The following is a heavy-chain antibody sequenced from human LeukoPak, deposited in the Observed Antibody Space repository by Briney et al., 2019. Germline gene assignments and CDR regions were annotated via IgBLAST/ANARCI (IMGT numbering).Heavy chain of an antibody. D-gene: IGHD2-2*01. CDR1: GYTLTELS. Sequence: ASVKVSCKVSGYTLTELSMHWVRQAPGKGLEWMGGFDPEDGETIYAQKFQGRVTMTEDTSTDTAYMELSSLRSEDTAVYYCAMAVLGYCSSTSCYSRWFDPWGQGTLVTVSS. CDR2: FDPEDGET. CDR3: AMAVLGYCSSTSCYSRWFDP. J-gene: IGHJ5*02. V-gene: IGHV1-24*01.